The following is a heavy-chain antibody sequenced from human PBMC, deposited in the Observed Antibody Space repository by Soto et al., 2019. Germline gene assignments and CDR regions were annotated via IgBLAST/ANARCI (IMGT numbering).Heavy chain of an antibody. CDR3: ARGVGSSWFDP. CDR1: GYTFTDYY. J-gene: IGHJ5*02. Sequence: QLQLVQSGAEVKKPGASVKVSCKASGYTFTDYYMHWVRQAPGQGLEWMGWINPGSGGTNFAQKFQGRVTMTRDTSISIAYMEVSSLTSDDTAVYYCARGVGSSWFDPWGQGTLVTVSS. V-gene: IGHV1-2*02. CDR2: INPGSGGT. D-gene: IGHD6-25*01.